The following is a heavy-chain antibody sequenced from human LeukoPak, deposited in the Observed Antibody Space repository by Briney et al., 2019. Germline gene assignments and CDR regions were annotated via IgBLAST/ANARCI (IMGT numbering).Heavy chain of an antibody. CDR2: IYYSGST. CDR3: ARVKGRLYYYYYMDV. J-gene: IGHJ6*03. V-gene: IGHV4-59*01. Sequence: SETLSLTCTVSGGSISGYYWSWIRQPPGKGLEWIGYIYYSGSTNYNPSLKSRVTISVDTSKNQFSLKLSSVTAADTAVYYCARVKGRLYYYYYMDVWGKGTTVTVSS. CDR1: GGSISGYY.